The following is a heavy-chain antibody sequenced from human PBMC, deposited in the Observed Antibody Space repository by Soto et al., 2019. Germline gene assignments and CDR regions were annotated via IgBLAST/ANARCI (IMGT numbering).Heavy chain of an antibody. D-gene: IGHD1-7*01. CDR3: AKAPNWNYESGYFDS. CDR1: GFTFSSWA. Sequence: EVQLLESGGGLVQPGGSLRLSCAASGFTFSSWAMSWVRQAPGKGLEWVSTISGSDGSTYYADSVKGRFTISRDNSKNTLYVQMNSLRAEDTAVYYCAKAPNWNYESGYFDSWGQGTLVTVSS. J-gene: IGHJ4*02. CDR2: ISGSDGST. V-gene: IGHV3-23*01.